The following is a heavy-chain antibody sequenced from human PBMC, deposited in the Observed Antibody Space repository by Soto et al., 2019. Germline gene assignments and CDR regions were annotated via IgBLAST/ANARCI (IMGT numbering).Heavy chain of an antibody. J-gene: IGHJ6*02. D-gene: IGHD3-3*01. Sequence: PGGSLRLSCADSGFTFSSYAMHWVRQAPCKVLEWVAVISYDGSNKYYADSVKGRFTISRDNSKNTLYLQMNSLRAEDTAVYYCAREISTSFWSGYYTRYYYGMDVWGQGTTVTVSS. CDR1: GFTFSSYA. V-gene: IGHV3-30-3*01. CDR2: ISYDGSNK. CDR3: AREISTSFWSGYYTRYYYGMDV.